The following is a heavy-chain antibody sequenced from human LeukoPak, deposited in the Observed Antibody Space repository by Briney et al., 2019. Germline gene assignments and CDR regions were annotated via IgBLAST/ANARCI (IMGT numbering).Heavy chain of an antibody. Sequence: GESPKISCKGSGYSFTSYWIGWVRQMPGKGLEWMGIIYPGDSDTRYSPSFQGQVTISADKSISTAYLQWSSLKASDTAMYYCARLTTVQKPDDAFDIWGQGTMVTVSS. CDR1: GYSFTSYW. J-gene: IGHJ3*02. CDR3: ARLTTVQKPDDAFDI. D-gene: IGHD4-17*01. V-gene: IGHV5-51*01. CDR2: IYPGDSDT.